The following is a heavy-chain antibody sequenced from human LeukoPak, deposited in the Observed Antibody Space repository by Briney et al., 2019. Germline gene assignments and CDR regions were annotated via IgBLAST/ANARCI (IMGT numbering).Heavy chain of an antibody. V-gene: IGHV4-39*07. CDR3: ARSGRKGFDY. J-gene: IGHJ4*02. CDR2: IYKTGST. D-gene: IGHD1-14*01. CDR1: GGSISSTTYY. Sequence: PSETLSLTCTVSGGSISSTTYYWAWIRQPPGKGLEWIGSIYKTGSTNYSPSLKSRVFISVDTSNNQFSLKLSSVTAADTAVYHCARSGRKGFDYWGQGTLVTVSS.